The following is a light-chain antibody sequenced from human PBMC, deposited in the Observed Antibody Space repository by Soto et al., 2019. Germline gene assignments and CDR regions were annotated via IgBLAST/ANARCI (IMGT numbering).Light chain of an antibody. CDR1: QSISSW. CDR2: KAS. CDR3: QQYNSYAYT. J-gene: IGKJ2*01. Sequence: DIQMTQSPSTLSASVGDRVTITCRASQSISSWLAWFQQKPGKAPKLLIYKASSLESGVPSRFSGSGSGTEFTLTISSLHPDDFATYYCQQYNSYAYTFGQVTTLEIK. V-gene: IGKV1-5*03.